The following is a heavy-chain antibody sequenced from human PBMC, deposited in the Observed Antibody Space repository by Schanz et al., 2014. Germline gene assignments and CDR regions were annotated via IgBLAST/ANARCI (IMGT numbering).Heavy chain of an antibody. J-gene: IGHJ4*02. D-gene: IGHD4-17*01. V-gene: IGHV3-23*04. CDR3: ARPRFDYGEVDY. Sequence: VQLVESGGGLVKPGGSLRLSCAASGFTFSSYAMSWVRQAPGKGLEWVSALSGSGGSTYYADSVRGRFTISRDRFQNTLYLRMSSLRAEDTAVYYCARPRFDYGEVDYWGQGTLVTVSS. CDR1: GFTFSSYA. CDR2: LSGSGGST.